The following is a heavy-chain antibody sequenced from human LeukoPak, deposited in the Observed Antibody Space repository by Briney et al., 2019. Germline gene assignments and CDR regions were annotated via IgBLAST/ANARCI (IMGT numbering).Heavy chain of an antibody. Sequence: SETLSLTCTVSGGSISSYYWSWIRQPPGKGLEWIAYISYSGSTNYNPSLRSRVTISLDTSKNHFSLKLSSVTAADTAVYYCARQSSGYNLGPFAYWGQGTLVTVSS. CDR3: ARQSSGYNLGPFAY. V-gene: IGHV4-59*08. CDR2: ISYSGST. J-gene: IGHJ4*02. D-gene: IGHD5-12*01. CDR1: GGSISSYY.